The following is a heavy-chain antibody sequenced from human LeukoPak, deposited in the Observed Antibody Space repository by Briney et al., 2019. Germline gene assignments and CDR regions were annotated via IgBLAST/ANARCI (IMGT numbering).Heavy chain of an antibody. CDR2: IYYSEST. J-gene: IGHJ6*03. CDR3: ARGRVSSSTWYSTYYYYFYMDV. Sequence: SETLSLTCTVSGGSISSYYWSWIRQPPGKGLEWIGYIYYSESTNYNPSLKSRVTISVDTSKNQFSLKLRSVTAADTAVYFCARGRVSSSTWYSTYYYYFYMDVWGKGTTVTVSS. D-gene: IGHD1-1*01. CDR1: GGSISSYY. V-gene: IGHV4-59*01.